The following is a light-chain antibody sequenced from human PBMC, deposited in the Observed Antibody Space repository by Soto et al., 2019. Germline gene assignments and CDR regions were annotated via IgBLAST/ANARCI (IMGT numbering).Light chain of an antibody. V-gene: IGKV1-5*03. CDR2: KAS. Sequence: DIQMTQSPSTLSASVGDRVTITCRASQSISSWLAWYQQKPGKAPKLLMYKASTLQSGVPSRFSGSGSGTEFTLTISSLQPDDFATYYCKRYDTYSVNAFGQGTRLEIK. CDR3: KRYDTYSVNA. CDR1: QSISSW. J-gene: IGKJ2*01.